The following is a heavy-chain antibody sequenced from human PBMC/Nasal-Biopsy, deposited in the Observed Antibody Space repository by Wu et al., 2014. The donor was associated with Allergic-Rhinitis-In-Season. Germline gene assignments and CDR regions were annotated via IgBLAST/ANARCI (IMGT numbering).Heavy chain of an antibody. Sequence: LRLSCAGSGFIFSNFALSWVRRAPGKGLEWVSVLSVWDDSTYYADSVKGRFTVSRDTSKNTLYLQMNSLRAEDTAVYYCAKEVGVGGNRNGYFDNWGRGTLVTVSS. J-gene: IGHJ4*02. CDR2: LSVWDDST. D-gene: IGHD3-3*01. CDR1: GFIFSNFA. CDR3: AKEVGVGGNRNGYFDN. V-gene: IGHV3-23*01.